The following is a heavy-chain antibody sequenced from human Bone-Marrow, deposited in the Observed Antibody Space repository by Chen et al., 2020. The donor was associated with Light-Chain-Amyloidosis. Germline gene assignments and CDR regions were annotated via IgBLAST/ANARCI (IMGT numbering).Heavy chain of an antibody. J-gene: IGHJ2*01. CDR1: GYTLTDLS. V-gene: IGHV1-24*01. Sequence: QVQLVQSGAEVKKPGASVKVSCKVSGYTLTDLSMHWVRQAPGKGIEWIGGFDPEDGETIYAQKFQGRVTMTEDTSTDTAYMELSSLRSEDTAVYYCATVPPGGRSDWYFDLWGRGTLVTVSS. D-gene: IGHD6-25*01. CDR2: FDPEDGET. CDR3: ATVPPGGRSDWYFDL.